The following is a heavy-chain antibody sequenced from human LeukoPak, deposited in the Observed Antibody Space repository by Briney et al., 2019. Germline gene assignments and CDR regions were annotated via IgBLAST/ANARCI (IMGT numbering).Heavy chain of an antibody. J-gene: IGHJ4*02. CDR3: AREDYYDSSGYYYDD. CDR1: GFTVSSNY. V-gene: IGHV3-53*01. CDR2: IYSGGST. Sequence: GGSLRLSCAAPGFTVSSNYMSWVRQAPRKGLEWVSVIYSGGSTYYADSVKGRFTISRDNSKNTLYLQMNSLRAEDTAVYYCAREDYYDSSGYYYDDWGQGTLVTVSS. D-gene: IGHD3-22*01.